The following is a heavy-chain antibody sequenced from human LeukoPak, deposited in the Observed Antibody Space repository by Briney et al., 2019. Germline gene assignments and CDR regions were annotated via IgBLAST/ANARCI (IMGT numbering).Heavy chain of an antibody. CDR3: ARDLGAGTTVGWFDP. CDR2: MYYSEKT. CDR1: GVSISTYF. D-gene: IGHD1-1*01. J-gene: IGHJ5*02. Sequence: PSETLSLACTVSGVSISTYFWSWIRQPPGKGLEWIGYMYYSEKTNYNPPLKSRVTISVDTSKNQPSLKLTAVTAADTAVYYCARDLGAGTTVGWFDPWGQGTLVTVSS. V-gene: IGHV4-59*01.